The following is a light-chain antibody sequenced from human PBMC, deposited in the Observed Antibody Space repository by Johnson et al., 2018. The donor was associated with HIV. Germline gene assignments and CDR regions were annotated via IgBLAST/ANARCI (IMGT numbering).Light chain of an antibody. Sequence: QSVLTQPPSVSAAPGQKVTISCSGSSSNIGNNYVSWYQQLPGTAPKLLIYDNNKRPSGIPDRFSGSKSGTSATLGITGLQTGDEADYYCGTWDSSLSAEVFGTWTKVTVL. CDR3: GTWDSSLSAEV. CDR2: DNN. J-gene: IGLJ1*01. CDR1: SSNIGNNY. V-gene: IGLV1-51*01.